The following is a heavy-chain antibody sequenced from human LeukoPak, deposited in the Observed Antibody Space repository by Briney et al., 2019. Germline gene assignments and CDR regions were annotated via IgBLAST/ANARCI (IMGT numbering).Heavy chain of an antibody. Sequence: ASVKVSCKASGYTFTSYDINWVRQATGQGLEWMGWMSPNSGNTGYAQKFQGRVTMTRNTSISTAYMELSSLRSEDAAVYYCARGPTVVPPSYYYYYGMDVWGQGTTVTVSS. CDR3: ARGPTVVPPSYYYYYGMDV. J-gene: IGHJ6*02. V-gene: IGHV1-8*01. CDR2: MSPNSGNT. CDR1: GYTFTSYD. D-gene: IGHD2-2*01.